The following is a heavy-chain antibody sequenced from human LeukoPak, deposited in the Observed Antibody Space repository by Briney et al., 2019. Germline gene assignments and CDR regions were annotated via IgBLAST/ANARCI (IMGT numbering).Heavy chain of an antibody. J-gene: IGHJ5*01. Sequence: PGGSLRLSCAASGFIFSHYAMSWVRQVPGKGLEWVAGISGSAVSTYHVDSVRGRFTISRDNSKRILYLQMNSLRAEDTALYYCAKLSDSSGSYYNDWFESWGQGSLVIVSS. D-gene: IGHD3-10*01. V-gene: IGHV3-23*01. CDR2: ISGSAVST. CDR1: GFIFSHYA. CDR3: AKLSDSSGSYYNDWFES.